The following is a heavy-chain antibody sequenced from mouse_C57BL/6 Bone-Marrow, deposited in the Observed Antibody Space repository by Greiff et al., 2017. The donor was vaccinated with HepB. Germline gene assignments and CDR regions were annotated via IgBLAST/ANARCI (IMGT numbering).Heavy chain of an antibody. CDR3: ARAGEAYYYGSSYWYFDV. CDR2: INPNNGGT. V-gene: IGHV1-26*01. D-gene: IGHD1-1*01. J-gene: IGHJ1*03. Sequence: VQLQQSGPELVKPGASVKISCKASGYTFTDYYMNWVKQSHGKSLEWIGDINPNNGGTSYNQKFKGKATLTVDKSSSTAYMELRSLTSEDSAVNYCARAGEAYYYGSSYWYFDVWGTGTTVTVSS. CDR1: GYTFTDYY.